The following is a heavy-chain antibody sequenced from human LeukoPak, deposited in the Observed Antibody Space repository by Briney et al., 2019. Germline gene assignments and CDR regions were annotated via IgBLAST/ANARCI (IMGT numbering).Heavy chain of an antibody. CDR1: GYSFTSYG. V-gene: IGHV1-18*01. D-gene: IGHD6-19*01. J-gene: IGHJ6*01. CDR2: ICSYDGNT. Sequence: ASVKVSCKASGYSFTSYGISWVRQAPGQGLEWMGWICSYDGNTNYAQKVQGRVTMSTDTSTSTLYMELSSLRADDTAVYYCAARSSGSSSYGMDVWGQGTTVVVSS. CDR3: AARSSGSSSYGMDV.